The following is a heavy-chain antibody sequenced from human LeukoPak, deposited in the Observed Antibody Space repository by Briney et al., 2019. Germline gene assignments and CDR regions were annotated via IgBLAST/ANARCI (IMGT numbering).Heavy chain of an antibody. CDR2: TYYRSKWYN. CDR1: GDSVSSNSAA. CDR3: ARDGGYCSGGSCLNWFDP. J-gene: IGHJ5*02. V-gene: IGHV6-1*01. D-gene: IGHD2-15*01. Sequence: SQTLSLTWAISGDSVSSNSAAWNWIRQSPSGGLEWLGRTYYRSKWYNDYAVSVKSRITINPDTSKNQFSLQLNSVAPEDTAVYYCARDGGYCSGGSCLNWFDPWGQGTLVTVSS.